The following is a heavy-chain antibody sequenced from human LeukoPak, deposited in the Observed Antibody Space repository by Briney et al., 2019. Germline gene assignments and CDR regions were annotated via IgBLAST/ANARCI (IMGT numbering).Heavy chain of an antibody. D-gene: IGHD3-22*01. J-gene: IGHJ4*02. CDR2: LYSGGNT. Sequence: GGYLRLSCAASGSSVSNNYMSWVRQAPGKGLEWVSVLYSGGNTYYADSVKGRFTISRDNSKNTLYLQMDSLRAEDTAVYYCTSVVFSSSGSHYWGQGTLVTVSS. CDR3: TSVVFSSSGSHY. V-gene: IGHV3-53*01. CDR1: GSSVSNNY.